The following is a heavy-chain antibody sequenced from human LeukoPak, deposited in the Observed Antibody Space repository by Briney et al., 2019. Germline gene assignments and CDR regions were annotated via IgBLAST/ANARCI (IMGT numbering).Heavy chain of an antibody. D-gene: IGHD3-10*01. J-gene: IGHJ4*02. CDR2: ISAYNGNT. CDR3: ARDPMVRGVIKGNYFDY. Sequence: EASVKVSCKASGYTFTSYGISWMRQAPGQGLEWMGWISAYNGNTNYAQKLQGRVTMTTDTSTSTAYMELRSLRSDDTAVYYCARDPMVRGVIKGNYFDYWGQGTLVTVSS. CDR1: GYTFTSYG. V-gene: IGHV1-18*01.